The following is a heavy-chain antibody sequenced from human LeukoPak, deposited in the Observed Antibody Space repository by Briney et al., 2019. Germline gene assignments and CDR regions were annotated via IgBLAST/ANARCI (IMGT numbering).Heavy chain of an antibody. D-gene: IGHD2-15*01. CDR2: IRYDGSNK. CDR1: GFTFSSYG. V-gene: IGHV3-30*02. Sequence: GGSLRLSCAASGFTFSSYGMHWVRQAPGKGLEWVAFIRYDGSNKYYADSVKGRFTISRDNSKNTLYLQMNSLRAEDTAVYYCAKGRRSFGYCSGGSCYPEDAGYFDYWGQGTLVTVSS. CDR3: AKGRRSFGYCSGGSCYPEDAGYFDY. J-gene: IGHJ4*02.